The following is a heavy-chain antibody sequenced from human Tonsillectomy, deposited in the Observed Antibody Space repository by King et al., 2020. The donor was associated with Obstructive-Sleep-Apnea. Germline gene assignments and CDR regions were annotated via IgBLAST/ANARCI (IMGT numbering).Heavy chain of an antibody. V-gene: IGHV4-59*01. CDR2: IYYSGST. D-gene: IGHD5-24*01. CDR1: GASLSSFY. Sequence: VQLQESGPGLVKPSETLSLTCTVSGASLSSFYWSWIRQPPGKGLEWIGYIYYSGSTSYNPSLKGLVTMSVDTSKDRFSLKLTSVSAADTAVYYCASMVEMATNYFDYWGQGTLVTVSS. J-gene: IGHJ4*02. CDR3: ASMVEMATNYFDY.